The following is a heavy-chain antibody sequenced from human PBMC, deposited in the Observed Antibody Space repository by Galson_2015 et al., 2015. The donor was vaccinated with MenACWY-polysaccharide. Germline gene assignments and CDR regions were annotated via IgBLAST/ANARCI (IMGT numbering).Heavy chain of an antibody. CDR3: ARAGYKASDY. CDR1: GYTFTSYD. Sequence: SVKVSCKASGYTFTSYDINWVRQAPGQGLEWMGWMNPNSGNIGYAQKFLGKFTMTRDTSIGTAYVELNDLRPEHTAVYYCARAGYKASDYWGQGTLVTVSS. V-gene: IGHV1-8*01. CDR2: MNPNSGNI. D-gene: IGHD5-18*01. J-gene: IGHJ4*02.